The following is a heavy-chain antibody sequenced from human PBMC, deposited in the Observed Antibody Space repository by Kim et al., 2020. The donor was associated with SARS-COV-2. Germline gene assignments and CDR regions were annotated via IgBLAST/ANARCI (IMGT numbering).Heavy chain of an antibody. J-gene: IGHJ4*02. D-gene: IGHD5-12*01. V-gene: IGHV1-69*04. CDR3: ARGGWLQDPFYFDY. Sequence: AQTFQDRVTITADKSTSTAYMGLSSLRSEDTAVYYCARGGWLQDPFYFDYWGQGTLVTVSS.